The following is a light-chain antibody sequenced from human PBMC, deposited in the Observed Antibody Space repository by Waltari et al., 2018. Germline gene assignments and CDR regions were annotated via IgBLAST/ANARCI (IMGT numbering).Light chain of an antibody. CDR1: SSDVGNYNL. Sequence: QSALTQPASVSGSPGQSITISCTGTSSDVGNYNLVSWYQQYPGKAPKVMIYDDNKPPSGVYVRFSGSKSGNTASLTISGVQADDEADDCCCSYAGSYTWVFGGGTKLTVL. J-gene: IGLJ3*02. CDR2: DDN. CDR3: CSYAGSYTWV. V-gene: IGLV2-23*01.